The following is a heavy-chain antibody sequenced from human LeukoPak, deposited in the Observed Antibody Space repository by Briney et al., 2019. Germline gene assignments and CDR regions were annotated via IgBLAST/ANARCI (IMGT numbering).Heavy chain of an antibody. D-gene: IGHD3-22*01. V-gene: IGHV3-23*01. J-gene: IGHJ4*02. CDR2: ISGSGGST. Sequence: GGSLRLSCAASGFTFSSYAMTWVRQAPGKGLEWVSGISGSGGSTYYADSVKGRVTISRDNSKNTLYLQMNSLRAKDTAVYYCAKDDSSGYYYLRYFDYWGQGTLVTVS. CDR3: AKDDSSGYYYLRYFDY. CDR1: GFTFSSYA.